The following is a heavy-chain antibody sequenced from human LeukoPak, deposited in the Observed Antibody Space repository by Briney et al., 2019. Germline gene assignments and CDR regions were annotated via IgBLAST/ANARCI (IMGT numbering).Heavy chain of an antibody. CDR2: IDANNGDT. J-gene: IGHJ4*02. V-gene: IGHV1-2*02. CDR3: ARDPSSVTLYFFDY. D-gene: IGHD4-11*01. Sequence: ASVKISCKASGYTFRGNYIHWLRQAPGQGLEWMGWIDANNGDTKSAQKFKGRVTMSRDTSISTAYMDLSSLSPDDAAVYHCARDPSSVTLYFFDYWGQGTLVTVSS. CDR1: GYTFRGNY.